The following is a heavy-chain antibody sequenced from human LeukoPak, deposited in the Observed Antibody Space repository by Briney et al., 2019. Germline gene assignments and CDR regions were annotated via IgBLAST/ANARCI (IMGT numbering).Heavy chain of an antibody. Sequence: PSETLSLTCTVSGGSISSYYWSWIRQPAGKGLEWIGRIYTSGSANYNPSLKSRVTMSVDTSKNQFSLKLSSVTAADTAVYYCGRSPPGIVGATTGYWYFDLWGRGTLVTVSS. CDR2: IYTSGSA. D-gene: IGHD1-26*01. J-gene: IGHJ2*01. CDR1: GGSISSYY. V-gene: IGHV4-4*07. CDR3: GRSPPGIVGATTGYWYFDL.